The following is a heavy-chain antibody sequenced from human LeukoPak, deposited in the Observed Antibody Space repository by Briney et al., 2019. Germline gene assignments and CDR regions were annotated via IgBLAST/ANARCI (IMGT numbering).Heavy chain of an antibody. CDR2: ISPNSGGT. D-gene: IGHD2-8*02. CDR1: EYTFTGNY. Sequence: ASVKVSCKPSEYTFTGNYVHWVRQAPGQGLEWMGWISPNSGGTNYAQKFQGRVTMTSDTSISTVYMELSRLKSDDTAVYYCATELVARGPAFDMWGQGTMVTVAS. V-gene: IGHV1-2*02. J-gene: IGHJ3*02. CDR3: ATELVARGPAFDM.